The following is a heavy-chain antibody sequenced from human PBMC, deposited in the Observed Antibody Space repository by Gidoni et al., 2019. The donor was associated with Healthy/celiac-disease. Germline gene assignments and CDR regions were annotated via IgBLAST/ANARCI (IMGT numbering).Heavy chain of an antibody. CDR1: GFTFSSYG. CDR2: IWYDGSNK. CDR3: ARDRQRRIFGVVIKTRWYYGMDV. J-gene: IGHJ6*02. Sequence: QVQLVESGGGVVQPGRSLRLSCAASGFTFSSYGMHWVRQAPGKGLEWVAVIWYDGSNKYYADSVKGRFTISRDNSKNTLYLQMNSLRAEDTAVYYCARDRQRRIFGVVIKTRWYYGMDVWGQGTTVTVSS. V-gene: IGHV3-33*01. D-gene: IGHD3-3*01.